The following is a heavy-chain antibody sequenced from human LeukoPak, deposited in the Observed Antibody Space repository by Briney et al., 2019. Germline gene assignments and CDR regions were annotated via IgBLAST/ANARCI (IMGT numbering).Heavy chain of an antibody. D-gene: IGHD2-2*01. CDR3: ARGGTSGYSSTRHFWGGNYYFDY. Sequence: GGSLRLSRGASGFTFDDYWMSWVRQAPGQGLEWVANINQDGSEKYYPDSAKGRFTISRDNARNSLYLQVNSLRAEDTAVYYCARGGTSGYSSTRHFWGGNYYFDYWGQGSLVTVSS. CDR1: GFTFDDYW. V-gene: IGHV3-7*01. CDR2: INQDGSEK. J-gene: IGHJ4*02.